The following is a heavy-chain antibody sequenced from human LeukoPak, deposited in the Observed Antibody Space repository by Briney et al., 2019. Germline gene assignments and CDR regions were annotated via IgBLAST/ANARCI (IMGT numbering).Heavy chain of an antibody. V-gene: IGHV1-2*02. CDR3: ARAERYSSGWYESLQLNYFDY. CDR1: GYTFTRYY. D-gene: IGHD6-19*01. J-gene: IGHJ4*02. Sequence: GVSVNLSCSPSGYTFTRYYVHWVRQAPGQGRGWLGGINPNSGVTDDAQKFQGRVTMTRDTSISTDYMELSKLRSDDTAVYYCARAERYSSGWYESLQLNYFDYWGQGTLVTVSS. CDR2: INPNSGVT.